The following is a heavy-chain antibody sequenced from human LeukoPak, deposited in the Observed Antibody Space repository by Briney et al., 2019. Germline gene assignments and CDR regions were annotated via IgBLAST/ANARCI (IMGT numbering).Heavy chain of an antibody. CDR1: GFTFSDYY. CDR3: AKFVGDPYYYYYYGMDV. CDR2: ISSSGSTI. D-gene: IGHD2-21*02. Sequence: PGGSLRLSCAASGFTFSDYYMSWIRQAPGKGLEWVSYISSSGSTIYYADSVKGRFTISRDNSKNTLYLQMNSLRAEGTAVYYCAKFVGDPYYYYYYGMDVWGQGTTVTVSS. J-gene: IGHJ6*02. V-gene: IGHV3-11*01.